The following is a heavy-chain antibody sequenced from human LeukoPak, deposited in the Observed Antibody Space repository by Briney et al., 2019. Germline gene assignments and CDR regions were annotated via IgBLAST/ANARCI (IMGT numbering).Heavy chain of an antibody. V-gene: IGHV1-2*06. CDR2: INPNSGGT. Sequence: ASVKVSCKASGYTFTGYYIHWVLQAPGQGLEWMGRINPNSGGTDYAQKFQGRVTMTRDTSISTAYMELTSLTSDDTAVYYCATAMIVKAFDVWGQGTMVTVSS. CDR3: ATAMIVKAFDV. CDR1: GYTFTGYY. J-gene: IGHJ3*01. D-gene: IGHD3-22*01.